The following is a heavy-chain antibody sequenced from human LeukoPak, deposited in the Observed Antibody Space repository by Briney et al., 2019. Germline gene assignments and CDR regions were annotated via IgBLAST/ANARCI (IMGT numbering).Heavy chain of an antibody. D-gene: IGHD3-22*01. J-gene: IGHJ6*02. CDR2: ISFDGSNE. CDR1: GFTFSSYG. Sequence: GRSLRLSCAASGFTFSSYGMHWVRQSPGRGLEWVSFISFDGSNEFYADSLKGRFTISRDNSKDTLYLQMDSLRAEDTAVYYCARERQYYYDSSGYYYPNYYYYGMDVWGQGTTVTVSS. CDR3: ARERQYYYDSSGYYYPNYYYYGMDV. V-gene: IGHV3-30*03.